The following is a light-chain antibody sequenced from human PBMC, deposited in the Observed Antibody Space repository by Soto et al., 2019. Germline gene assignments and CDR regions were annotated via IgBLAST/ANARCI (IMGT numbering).Light chain of an antibody. V-gene: IGKV3D-20*01. CDR3: QQYGSSPS. J-gene: IGKJ1*01. Sequence: DIVLTQSPATLSLSPGDRVTLSCGASQSVVGGYFAWYQQKPGLAPRLIIYDTSIRASGIPDRISGSGSGTHFTLTISRLEPEDFALYYCQQYGSSPSFGQGTKVEIK. CDR1: QSVVGGY. CDR2: DTS.